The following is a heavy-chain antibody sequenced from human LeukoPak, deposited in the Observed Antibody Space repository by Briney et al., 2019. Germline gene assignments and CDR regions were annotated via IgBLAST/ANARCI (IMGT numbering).Heavy chain of an antibody. CDR1: GFSFSSYS. Sequence: GGSLRLSCATSGFSFSSYSLNWVRQAPGKGLEWVSHISRSGSTIYHADSVKGRFTIVRDNVEDSMYLQMNSLRDEDTAVYYCARQGYCSGGSCYDTFNDWGQGTLVTVSS. V-gene: IGHV3-48*02. D-gene: IGHD2-15*01. CDR3: ARQGYCSGGSCYDTFND. CDR2: ISRSGSTI. J-gene: IGHJ4*02.